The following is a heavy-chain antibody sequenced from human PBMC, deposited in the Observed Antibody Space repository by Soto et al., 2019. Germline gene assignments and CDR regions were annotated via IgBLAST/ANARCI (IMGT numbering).Heavy chain of an antibody. V-gene: IGHV4-31*03. CDR1: GGSISSGGYY. J-gene: IGHJ3*02. CDR2: IYYSGST. Sequence: SETLSLTCTVSGGSISSGGYYWSWIRQHPGKGLEWIGYIYYSGSTYYNPSLKSRVTISVDTSKNQFSLKLSSVTAADTAVYYCARPLGAIDAFDIWGQGTMVTVSS. D-gene: IGHD1-26*01. CDR3: ARPLGAIDAFDI.